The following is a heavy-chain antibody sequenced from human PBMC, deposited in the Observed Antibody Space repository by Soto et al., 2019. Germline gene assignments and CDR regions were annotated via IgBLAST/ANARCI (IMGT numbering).Heavy chain of an antibody. D-gene: IGHD2-2*01. CDR2: INPNSGVT. V-gene: IGHV1-2*02. Sequence: ASVKVSCKASGYTFTDYYMHWVRQAPGQGLEWMGWINPNSGVTNYARKFQGRVTMTRDTSISTAYMELSRLRSDDTAVYYCARGSCSSTSCYDYYAMDVWGQGTTVTVSS. CDR3: ARGSCSSTSCYDYYAMDV. CDR1: GYTFTDYY. J-gene: IGHJ6*02.